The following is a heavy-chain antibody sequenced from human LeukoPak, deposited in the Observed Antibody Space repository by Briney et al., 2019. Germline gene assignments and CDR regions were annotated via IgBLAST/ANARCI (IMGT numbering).Heavy chain of an antibody. V-gene: IGHV4-59*01. CDR2: IYYSGST. Sequence: PSETLSLTCTVSGGSISSYYWSWIRQPPGKGLEWIGYIYYSGSTNYNPSPKSRVTISVDTSKNQFSLKLSSVTAADTAVYCCARSVDTAMVSGWRDRFDPWGQGTLVTVSS. D-gene: IGHD5-18*01. CDR3: ARSVDTAMVSGWRDRFDP. CDR1: GGSISSYY. J-gene: IGHJ5*02.